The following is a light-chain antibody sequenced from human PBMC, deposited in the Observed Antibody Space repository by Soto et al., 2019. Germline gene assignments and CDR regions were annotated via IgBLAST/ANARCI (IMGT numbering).Light chain of an antibody. CDR3: QQYYSSPPVLAYRYT. CDR1: QSVSSSY. Sequence: EIVLTQSPGTLSLSPGERATLSCRASQSVSSSYLAWYQQKPGQAPSLLIYGASSRATGIPDRFSGSGSGTGFTLSTGSLEPEDVPVYYCQQYYSSPPVLAYRYTFGQGTKLEIK. CDR2: GAS. V-gene: IGKV3-20*01. J-gene: IGKJ2*01.